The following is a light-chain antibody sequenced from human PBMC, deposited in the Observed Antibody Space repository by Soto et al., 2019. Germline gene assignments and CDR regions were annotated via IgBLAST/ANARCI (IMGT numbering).Light chain of an antibody. Sequence: QSALTQPASVSGSPGQSITISCTGTNSDVGSHNFVSWYQQYPGKAPKLLIYEASKRPSGLSNRFSGSKSVNTASLTISGVQSEEEDDYYCRSITNGATWVFGGGTKLTV. V-gene: IGLV2-14*02. CDR1: NSDVGSHNF. J-gene: IGLJ3*02. CDR3: RSITNGATWV. CDR2: EAS.